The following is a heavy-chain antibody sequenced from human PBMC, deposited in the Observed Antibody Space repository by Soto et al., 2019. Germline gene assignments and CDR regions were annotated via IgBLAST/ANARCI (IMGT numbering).Heavy chain of an antibody. D-gene: IGHD6-6*01. CDR1: GFSLSTSGMC. CDR2: IDWDDDK. Sequence: SGPTLVNPTHTLTLTCTFSGFSLSTSGMCVSWIRQPPGKALEWLALIDWDDDKYYSTSLKTRLTISKDTSKNQVVLTMTNMYPSDTATYYCARVVEYSSSSPVWVNFDYSGQGTLVAVCS. CDR3: ARVVEYSSSSPVWVNFDY. J-gene: IGHJ4*02. V-gene: IGHV2-70*01.